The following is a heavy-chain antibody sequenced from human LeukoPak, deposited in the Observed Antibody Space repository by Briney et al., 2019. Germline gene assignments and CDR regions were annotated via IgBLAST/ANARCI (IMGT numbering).Heavy chain of an antibody. CDR1: GGSISSYY. V-gene: IGHV4-4*07. CDR2: IYTSGST. J-gene: IGHJ6*03. Sequence: SETLSLTCTVSGGSISSYYWSWIRQPAGKGLEWIGRIYTSGSTNYNPSLRRRVTMSVDTSKNQFSLKLSSVTAADTAVYYCARSYGSGRRVSYYYMDVWGKGTTVPVSS. D-gene: IGHD3-10*01. CDR3: ARSYGSGRRVSYYYMDV.